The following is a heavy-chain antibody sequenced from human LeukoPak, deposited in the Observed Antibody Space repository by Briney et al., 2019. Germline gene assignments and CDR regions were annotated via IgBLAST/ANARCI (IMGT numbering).Heavy chain of an antibody. CDR2: IYYSGST. CDR3: ARQNPDDFWSGYYVSYFDY. Sequence: SETLSLTCTVSGGSISSSSYYWGWIRQPPGKGLEWIGSIYYSGSTYYNPSLKSRVTISVDTTKNQFSLKLSSVTAADTAVYYCARQNPDDFWSGYYVSYFDYWGQGTLVTVSS. J-gene: IGHJ4*02. D-gene: IGHD3-3*01. V-gene: IGHV4-39*01. CDR1: GGSISSSSYY.